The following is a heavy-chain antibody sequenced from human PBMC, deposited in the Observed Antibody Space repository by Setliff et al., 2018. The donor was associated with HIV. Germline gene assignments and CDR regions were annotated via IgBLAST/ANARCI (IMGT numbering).Heavy chain of an antibody. V-gene: IGHV4-38-2*01. CDR3: ARGKSGSYDAYDM. CDR2: MFHSGNT. CDR1: GYSISNGYY. Sequence: SETLSLTCAVSGYSISNGYYWGWLRQSPGKGLEWIGSMFHSGNTYYNPSLESRVSMSVDTSMNQVSLQLSSVTAADTAVYYCARGKSGSYDAYDMWGQGTMVTVSS. J-gene: IGHJ3*02. D-gene: IGHD5-12*01.